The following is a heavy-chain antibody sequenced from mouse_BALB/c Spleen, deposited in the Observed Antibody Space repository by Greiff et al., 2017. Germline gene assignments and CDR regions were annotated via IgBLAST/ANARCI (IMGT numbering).Heavy chain of an antibody. CDR3: ARGDDDKGFAY. CDR1: GYTFTSYW. J-gene: IGHJ3*01. Sequence: QVQLQESGAELAKPGASVKMSCKASGYTFTSYWMHWVKQRPGQGLEWIGYINPSTGYTEYNQKFKDKATLTADKSSSTAYMQLSSLTSEDSAVYYCARGDDDKGFAYWGQGTLVTVSA. V-gene: IGHV1-7*01. CDR2: INPSTGYT. D-gene: IGHD2-3*01.